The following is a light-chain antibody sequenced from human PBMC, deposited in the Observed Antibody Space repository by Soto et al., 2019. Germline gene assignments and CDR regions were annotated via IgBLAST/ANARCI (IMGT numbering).Light chain of an antibody. CDR1: QNIRGNE. V-gene: IGKV3-20*01. CDR3: KDYRTSATWT. Sequence: IVLTQSPGTLSLSPGERTTLSCRASQNIRGNELAWYQQKPGQPPRLLIYRGSSRAPGIPDRSSGRGSGTEFTLTISRLEPEDSAVYYCKDYRTSATWTFGEGTRVEIK. J-gene: IGKJ1*01. CDR2: RGS.